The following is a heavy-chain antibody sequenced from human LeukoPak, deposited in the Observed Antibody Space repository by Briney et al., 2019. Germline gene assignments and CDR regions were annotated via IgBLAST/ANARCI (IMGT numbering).Heavy chain of an antibody. D-gene: IGHD3-10*01. V-gene: IGHV3-48*01. Sequence: HSSETLSLTCTVSGGSISGSSYYWGWIRQAPGKGLEWVSYISSSSSTIYYADSVKGRFTISRDNAKNSLYLQMNSLRAEDTAVYYCARDFGVEGGGMDVWGQGTTVTVSS. CDR1: GGSISGSS. J-gene: IGHJ6*02. CDR3: ARDFGVEGGGMDV. CDR2: ISSSSSTI.